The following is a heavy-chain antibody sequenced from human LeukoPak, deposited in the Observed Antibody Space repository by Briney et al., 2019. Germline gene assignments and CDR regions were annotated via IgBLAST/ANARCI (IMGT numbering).Heavy chain of an antibody. D-gene: IGHD6-19*01. Sequence: SETLSLTCTVSGGSISSYHWSWIRQPPGRGLEWIGYIYNSGSTNYNPSLKSRVTISVDTSKNQFSLNLSSVTAADTAVYYCARGGSGWVPAYWGQGTLVTVSS. V-gene: IGHV4-59*01. CDR1: GGSISSYH. J-gene: IGHJ4*02. CDR3: ARGGSGWVPAY. CDR2: IYNSGST.